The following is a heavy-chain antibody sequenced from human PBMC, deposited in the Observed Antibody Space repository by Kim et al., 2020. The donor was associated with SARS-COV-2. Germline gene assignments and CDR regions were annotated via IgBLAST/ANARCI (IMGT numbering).Heavy chain of an antibody. Sequence: NDYAVSVKSRITINPDTSKNQFSLQLNSVTPEDTAVYYCAGTSSYNWFDPWGQGTLVTVSS. V-gene: IGHV6-1*01. J-gene: IGHJ5*02. CDR3: AGTSSYNWFDP. CDR2: N. D-gene: IGHD6-6*01.